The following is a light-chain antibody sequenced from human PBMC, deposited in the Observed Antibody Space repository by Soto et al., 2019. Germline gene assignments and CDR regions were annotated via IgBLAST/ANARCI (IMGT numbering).Light chain of an antibody. CDR2: GAS. V-gene: IGKV3-20*01. CDR3: QKYGSSPTN. J-gene: IGKJ5*01. CDR1: QTIAGNY. Sequence: EIESTQSPAALALSPREKATRSCSASQTIAGNYLVWYQQRRGQAPRVLIHGASSRATGIPDRFSGSGSGTDFTLTISRLEPEDFAVYYCQKYGSSPTNFGKGTRLAI.